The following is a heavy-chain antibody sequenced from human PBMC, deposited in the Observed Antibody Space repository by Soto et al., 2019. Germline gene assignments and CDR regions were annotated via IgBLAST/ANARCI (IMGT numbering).Heavy chain of an antibody. CDR1: GFTFSDAR. CDR2: IKSKTDGGTT. Sequence: GGSLRLSCAASGFTFSDARMNWVRQAPGKGLEWVGRIKSKTDGGTTDYAAPVKGRFAISRDDSKNTLYLQINSLKTEDTAVYYCTTVDILTGYSPIRYYYYGMDVWGQGTTVTVSS. J-gene: IGHJ6*02. V-gene: IGHV3-15*07. D-gene: IGHD3-9*01. CDR3: TTVDILTGYSPIRYYYYGMDV.